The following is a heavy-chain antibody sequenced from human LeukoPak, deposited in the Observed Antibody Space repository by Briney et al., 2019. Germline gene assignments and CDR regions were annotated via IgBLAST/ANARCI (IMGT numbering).Heavy chain of an antibody. CDR3: ARDGTVTILDY. J-gene: IGHJ4*02. V-gene: IGHV3-11*04. D-gene: IGHD4-17*01. CDR1: GFTFSDYY. Sequence: GGSLRLSCAASGFTFSDYYMTWFRQAPGKGLEWVSYITSSGSTIFYTDSVKGRFIVSRDNAENSLYLHMNSLRAEDTAVYYCARDGTVTILDYWGQGTLVTVSS. CDR2: ITSSGSTI.